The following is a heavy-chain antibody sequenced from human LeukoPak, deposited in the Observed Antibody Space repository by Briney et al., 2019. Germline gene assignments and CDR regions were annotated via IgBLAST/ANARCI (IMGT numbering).Heavy chain of an antibody. Sequence: GGSLRLSCAASGFTFSSYNMNWVRQAPGKGLEWFSSISSSSSYIYYADSVKGRFTISRDNSKNTLYLQMNSLRAEDTAVYYCARVKSYGSGPFDPWGQGTLVTVSS. CDR2: ISSSSSYI. CDR3: ARVKSYGSGPFDP. CDR1: GFTFSSYN. V-gene: IGHV3-21*04. J-gene: IGHJ5*02. D-gene: IGHD3-10*01.